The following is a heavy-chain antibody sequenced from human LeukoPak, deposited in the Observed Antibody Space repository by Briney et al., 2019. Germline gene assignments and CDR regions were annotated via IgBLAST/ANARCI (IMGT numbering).Heavy chain of an antibody. CDR3: ATLLPRITMIGSSDY. J-gene: IGHJ4*02. D-gene: IGHD3-22*01. Sequence: ASVKVSCKASGYTFTSYAMHWVRQAPGQRLEWMGWINAGNGNTKYSQKFQGRVTITRDTSASTAYMELSSLRSEDTAVYYCATLLPRITMIGSSDYWGQGTLVTVSS. CDR1: GYTFTSYA. V-gene: IGHV1-3*01. CDR2: INAGNGNT.